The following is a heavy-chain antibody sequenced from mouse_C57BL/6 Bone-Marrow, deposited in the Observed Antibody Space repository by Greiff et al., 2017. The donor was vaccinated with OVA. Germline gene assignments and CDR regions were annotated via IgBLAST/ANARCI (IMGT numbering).Heavy chain of an antibody. CDR2: IYPGSGGT. D-gene: IGHD1-1*01. CDR3: AIVVDWYFDV. J-gene: IGHJ1*03. V-gene: IGHV1-55*01. Sequence: QVQLQQPGAELVKPGASVKMSCKASGYTFTSYWITWVKQRPGQGLEWIGDIYPGSGGTNYNEKFKSKATLTVDTSSSTAYMQLSSLTSEDSAVYYCAIVVDWYFDVWGTGTTVTVSS. CDR1: GYTFTSYW.